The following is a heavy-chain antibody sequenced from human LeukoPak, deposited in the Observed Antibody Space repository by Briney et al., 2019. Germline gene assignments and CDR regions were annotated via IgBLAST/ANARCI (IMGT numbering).Heavy chain of an antibody. CDR2: ISASGDDT. CDR1: GFTFSRHS. CDR3: ANGAAGQYCTRTTCYR. V-gene: IGHV3-23*01. D-gene: IGHD2-2*01. J-gene: IGHJ4*02. Sequence: GGSLRLSCAASGFTFSRHSMTWVRQAPGKGLEWVSAISASGDDTYCADSVRGRFTLSRDNSKNTVYLQMNSLRAEDTAVYYCANGAAGQYCTRTTCYRWGQGTLVTVSS.